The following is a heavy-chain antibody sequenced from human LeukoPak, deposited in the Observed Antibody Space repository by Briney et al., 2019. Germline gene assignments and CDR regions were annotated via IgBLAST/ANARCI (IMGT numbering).Heavy chain of an antibody. CDR2: ISSSSSTI. D-gene: IGHD4-17*01. J-gene: IGHJ4*02. Sequence: GGSLRLSCAPSGFTFSSYSMNWVRQAPGKGLEWVSYISSSSSTIYYADSVKGRFTVSRDNAKNSLYLQMNSLRAEDTAVYYCARDFTVTTASYWGQGTLVTVSS. CDR3: ARDFTVTTASY. V-gene: IGHV3-48*01. CDR1: GFTFSSYS.